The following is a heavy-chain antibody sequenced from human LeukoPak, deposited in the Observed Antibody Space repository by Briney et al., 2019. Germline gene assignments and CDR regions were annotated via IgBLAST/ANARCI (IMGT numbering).Heavy chain of an antibody. J-gene: IGHJ4*02. V-gene: IGHV1-2*02. Sequence: ASVKVSCKASGYSFTVYYMHWVRQAPGQGLEWMGWLKPISDGTNYAQKFQCRVTMTSDWSLTTAYMELSLLISCSTAAHYWARAHCSGDCFTLFDYWGQGTLVTVSS. CDR3: ARAHCSGDCFTLFDY. CDR2: LKPISDGT. D-gene: IGHD2-21*02. CDR1: GYSFTVYY.